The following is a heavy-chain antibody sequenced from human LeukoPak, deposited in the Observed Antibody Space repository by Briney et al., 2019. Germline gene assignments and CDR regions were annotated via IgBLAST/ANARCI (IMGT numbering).Heavy chain of an antibody. CDR3: ARVSAGDYPDH. V-gene: IGHV3-7*03. CDR1: GSIFSNYW. Sequence: PGGSLRLSCAASGSIFSNYWMSWVRQAPGKGLEWVANIKEDGSEKSYVDSVKGRFTISRDNAKNSLYLQMNSLRAEDTAVYYCARVSAGDYPDHWGQGTLVTVSS. CDR2: IKEDGSEK. J-gene: IGHJ5*02. D-gene: IGHD7-27*01.